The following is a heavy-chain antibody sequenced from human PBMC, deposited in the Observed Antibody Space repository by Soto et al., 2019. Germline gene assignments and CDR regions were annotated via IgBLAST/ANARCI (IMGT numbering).Heavy chain of an antibody. CDR2: ISGSGGST. CDR1: GFTFSSYA. J-gene: IGHJ6*03. CDR3: AKSAVRGSDYYYYMDV. D-gene: IGHD3-10*01. V-gene: IGHV3-23*01. Sequence: GGSLRLSCAASGFTFSSYAMSWVRQAPGKGLEWVSAISGSGGSTYYADSVKGRFTISRDNSKNTLYLQMNSLRAEDRAVYYCAKSAVRGSDYYYYMDVWGKGTTVTVSS.